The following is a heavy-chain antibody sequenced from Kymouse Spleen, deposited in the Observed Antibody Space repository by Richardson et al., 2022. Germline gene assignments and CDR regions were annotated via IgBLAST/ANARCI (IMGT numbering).Heavy chain of an antibody. CDR2: IYSGGST. Sequence: EVQLVESGGGLIQPGGSLRLSCAASGFTVSSNYMSWVRQAPGKGLEWVSVIYSGGSTYYADSVKGRFTISRDNSKNTLYLQMNSLRAEDTAVYYCARDGITGTTVYGMDVWGQGTTVTVSS. J-gene: IGHJ6*02. D-gene: IGHD1-7*01. CDR1: GFTVSSNY. V-gene: IGHV3-53*01. CDR3: ARDGITGTTVYGMDV.